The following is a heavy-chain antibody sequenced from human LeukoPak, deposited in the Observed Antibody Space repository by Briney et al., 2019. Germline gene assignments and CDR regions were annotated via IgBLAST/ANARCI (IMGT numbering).Heavy chain of an antibody. J-gene: IGHJ3*02. CDR3: ARDVSHYDSSGAFDI. D-gene: IGHD3-22*01. CDR1: GSTFSSYW. V-gene: IGHV3-7*01. CDR2: IKQDGSEK. Sequence: GGSLRLSCAASGSTFSSYWMSWVRQAPEEGLEWVANIKQDGSEKYYVDSVKGRFTISRDNAKNSLYLQMNSLRAEDTAVYYCARDVSHYDSSGAFDIWGQGTMVTVSS.